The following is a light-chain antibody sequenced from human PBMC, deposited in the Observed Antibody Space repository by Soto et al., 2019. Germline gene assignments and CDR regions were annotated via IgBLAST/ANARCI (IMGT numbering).Light chain of an antibody. CDR3: SSFTSSSTLPYV. Sequence: QSALTQPPSVSGSPGQSITISCTGTSSDVGGYEYVSWYQQHPGKAPKLMIYAVSNRPSGVSTRFSGSKSGNTASLTISGLQADDEADYYCSSFTSSSTLPYVFGTGTKVTVL. J-gene: IGLJ1*01. V-gene: IGLV2-14*01. CDR2: AVS. CDR1: SSDVGGYEY.